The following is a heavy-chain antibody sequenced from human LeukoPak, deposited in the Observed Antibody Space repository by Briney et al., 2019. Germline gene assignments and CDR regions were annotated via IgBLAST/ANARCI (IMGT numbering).Heavy chain of an antibody. V-gene: IGHV3-72*01. J-gene: IGHJ4*02. Sequence: GGSLRLSCAASGFTFSDHYMDWVRQAPGKGLEWVGRTRNKAISYTTEYAASVKGRFTISRDDSKNSLYLQMNSLKTEDTAVYYCARIVEAGRIDYWGQGTLVTVSS. CDR3: ARIVEAGRIDY. CDR1: GFTFSDHY. D-gene: IGHD2/OR15-2a*01. CDR2: TRNKAISYTT.